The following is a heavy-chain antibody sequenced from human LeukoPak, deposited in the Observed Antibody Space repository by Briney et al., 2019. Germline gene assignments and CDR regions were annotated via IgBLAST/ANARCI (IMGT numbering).Heavy chain of an antibody. Sequence: TSETLSLTCTVSGGPFSSFHWSWIRQPAGKGLEWLGLIYTSGSTNYSPSLKSRLTMSVDASKHQFSLKLSSVTAADTAVYYCARDFDYWGQGTLVTVSS. J-gene: IGHJ4*02. CDR2: IYTSGST. CDR3: ARDFDY. V-gene: IGHV4-4*07. CDR1: GGPFSSFH.